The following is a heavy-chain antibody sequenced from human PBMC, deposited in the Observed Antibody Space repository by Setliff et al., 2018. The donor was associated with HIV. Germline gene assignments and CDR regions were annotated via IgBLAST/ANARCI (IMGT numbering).Heavy chain of an antibody. CDR2: ISAYNGKT. CDR3: ARAPEAPDAFDI. CDR1: GYTFTSYV. V-gene: IGHV1-18*01. Sequence: VKVSCKASGYTFTSYVINWVRQAPGQGLEWMGWISAYNGKTNYAQKVQGRVTMTTDTSTSTGYMELRSLRSDDTAVYYCARAPEAPDAFDIWGQGTMVTVS. J-gene: IGHJ3*02.